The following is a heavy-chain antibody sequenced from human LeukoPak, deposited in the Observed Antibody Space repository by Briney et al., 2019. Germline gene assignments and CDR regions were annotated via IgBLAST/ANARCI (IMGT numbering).Heavy chain of an antibody. Sequence: SETLSLTCTVSGGSISTSSFFWGWVPQPPGKGLEWIATIYYSGSTYYNPSLKSRVTISLDTSKNQYSLKLRSVTAADTAVYYCATTIITIMSGGFDHWGQGTQVTVSA. CDR1: GGSISTSSFF. J-gene: IGHJ4*02. CDR2: IYYSGST. D-gene: IGHD3-10*01. V-gene: IGHV4-39*01. CDR3: ATTIITIMSGGFDH.